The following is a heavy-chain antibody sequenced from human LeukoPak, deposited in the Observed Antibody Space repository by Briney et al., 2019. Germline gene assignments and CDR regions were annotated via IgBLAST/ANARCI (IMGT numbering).Heavy chain of an antibody. V-gene: IGHV3-30*18. CDR1: GITFRSYG. CDR2: ISYDGSNK. CDR3: AKGLVAVAGPFDY. D-gene: IGHD6-19*01. Sequence: GGSLRLSCAASGITFRSYGMHWVRQAPGKGLEWVAVISYDGSNKYYADSVKGRFTISRDNSKNTLYLQMNSLRAEDTAVYYCAKGLVAVAGPFDYWGQGTLVTVSS. J-gene: IGHJ4*02.